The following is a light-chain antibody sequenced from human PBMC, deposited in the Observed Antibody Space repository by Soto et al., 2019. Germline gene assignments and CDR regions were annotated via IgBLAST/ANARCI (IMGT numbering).Light chain of an antibody. CDR2: DDG. CDR1: NIGIKS. Sequence: SYELTQPPSVSVAPGQTATITCGGNNIGIKSVQWYQQKPGQAPVLVVHDDGDRPSGIPERVSGSNSGNTATLTISRVEAGDEADYYCQVWDSSSDHPVFGGGTKLTVL. CDR3: QVWDSSSDHPV. J-gene: IGLJ3*02. V-gene: IGLV3-21*02.